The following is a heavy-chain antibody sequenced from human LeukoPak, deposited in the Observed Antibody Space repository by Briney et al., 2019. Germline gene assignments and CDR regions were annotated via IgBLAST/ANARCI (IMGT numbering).Heavy chain of an antibody. J-gene: IGHJ4*02. V-gene: IGHV1-46*01. D-gene: IGHD3-16*02. CDR2: INPSGGST. Sequence: ASVKVSCKASGYTFTSYYMHWVRQAPGQGLEWMGIINPSGGSTSYAQKFQGRGTMTRDTATSTVYMELSSLRSEDTAVYYCARDSLGTRAFDYWGQGTLVTVSS. CDR3: ARDSLGTRAFDY. CDR1: GYTFTSYY.